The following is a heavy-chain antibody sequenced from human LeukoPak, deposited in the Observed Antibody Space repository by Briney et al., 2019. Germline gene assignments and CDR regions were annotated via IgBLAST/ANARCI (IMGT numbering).Heavy chain of an antibody. J-gene: IGHJ4*02. CDR3: ARDGVATNDY. D-gene: IGHD5-24*01. CDR2: INTDGGTT. Sequence: GGSLRLSCADSGFTFSTFAMQWVRQAPEKGLEYVSGINTDGGTTYYANSVKGRFTISRDNPKNTLYLQMGSLRVEDTAVYYCARDGVATNDYWGQGTLVTVSS. CDR1: GFTFSTFA. V-gene: IGHV3-64*01.